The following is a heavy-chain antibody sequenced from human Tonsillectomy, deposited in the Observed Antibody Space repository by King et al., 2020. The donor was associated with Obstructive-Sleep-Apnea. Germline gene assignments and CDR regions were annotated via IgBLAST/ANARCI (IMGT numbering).Heavy chain of an antibody. Sequence: LQLQESGPGLVKPSETLSLTCTVSGDSIRSGSYYWGWIRQPPGKGLEWIGSIYYSGNTYYNPSLKSRVTLSVDTSKNQFSLKLSSVTAADTAVYYCARHLERFGEFLSYFDYWGPGTLVTVSS. V-gene: IGHV4-39*01. CDR2: IYYSGNT. CDR3: ARHLERFGEFLSYFDY. D-gene: IGHD3-10*01. CDR1: GDSIRSGSYY. J-gene: IGHJ4*02.